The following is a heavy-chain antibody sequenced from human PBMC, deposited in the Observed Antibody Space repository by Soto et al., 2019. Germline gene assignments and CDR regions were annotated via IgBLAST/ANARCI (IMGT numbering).Heavy chain of an antibody. D-gene: IGHD3-10*01. J-gene: IGHJ5*02. Sequence: SETLSLTCTVSGGSINSGGYYWSWIRQHPGKGLEWIGYINYSGSTNYNPSLKSRVIISRDTSKNHLSLNLSSVTAADTAVYYCARDGMVRSNWFDPWGQGTLVTVSS. CDR2: INYSGST. CDR3: ARDGMVRSNWFDP. CDR1: GGSINSGGYY. V-gene: IGHV4-31*03.